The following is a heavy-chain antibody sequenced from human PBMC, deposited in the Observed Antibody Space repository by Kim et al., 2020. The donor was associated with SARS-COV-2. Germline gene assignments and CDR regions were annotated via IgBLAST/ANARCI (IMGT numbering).Heavy chain of an antibody. J-gene: IGHJ3*01. CDR2: INVGT. Sequence: ASVKVSCKASGYTFTSHTVHWVRQAPGQSLEWMGWINVGTEYSQRFQGRVTITRDTSANTAYLELSSLKSEDTAIYYCARAYSSRSRGIFFHAFDVWGQG. CDR1: GYTFTSHT. V-gene: IGHV1-3*01. D-gene: IGHD2-15*01. CDR3: ARAYSSRSRGIFFHAFDV.